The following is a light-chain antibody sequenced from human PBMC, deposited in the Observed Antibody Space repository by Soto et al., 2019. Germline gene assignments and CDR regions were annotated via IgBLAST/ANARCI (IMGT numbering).Light chain of an antibody. CDR1: QSVSSY. Sequence: EIVLKQSPATLSLSPGDTATLSCRASQSVSSYLAWYQQKPGQAPRLLIYDASNRATGIPARFSGSGSGTDFTLTIGSLEPEDFAVYYCQQRSNWPRTFGQGTKVEIK. CDR3: QQRSNWPRT. V-gene: IGKV3-11*01. J-gene: IGKJ2*01. CDR2: DAS.